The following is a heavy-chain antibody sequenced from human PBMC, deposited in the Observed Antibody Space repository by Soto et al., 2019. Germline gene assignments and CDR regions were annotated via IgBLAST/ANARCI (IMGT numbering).Heavy chain of an antibody. V-gene: IGHV4-59*12. CDR1: GGSISSYF. Sequence: SETLSLTCTASGGSISSYFWSWIRQPPGKGLEWIGYIYYTGSTNYNPSLKSRVTISVDTSKNQFSLKLSSVTAADTAVYYCARDSGDGDSYYYYYGMDVWGQGTTVTVSS. CDR2: IYYTGST. D-gene: IGHD4-17*01. J-gene: IGHJ6*02. CDR3: ARDSGDGDSYYYYYGMDV.